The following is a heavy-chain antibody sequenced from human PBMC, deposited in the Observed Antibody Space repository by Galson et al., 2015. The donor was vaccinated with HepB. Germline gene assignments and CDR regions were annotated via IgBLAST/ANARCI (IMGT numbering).Heavy chain of an antibody. D-gene: IGHD3-10*01. J-gene: IGHJ4*02. V-gene: IGHV4-39*01. Sequence: SETLSLTCTVSGGSIRSSSYYWGWIRQPPGKGLEWIGTCYYRESPYYNPSLKSRVTISEDSSKNQFSLKLTFVTAADTAVYYCARHILDTSAFFDYWGQGTLVAVSS. CDR3: ARHILDTSAFFDY. CDR1: GGSIRSSSYY. CDR2: CYYRESP.